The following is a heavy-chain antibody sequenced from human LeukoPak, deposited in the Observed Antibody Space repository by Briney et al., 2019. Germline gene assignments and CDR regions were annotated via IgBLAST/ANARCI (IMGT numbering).Heavy chain of an antibody. J-gene: IGHJ6*02. CDR1: GGSISSHY. Sequence: SETLSLTCTVSGGSISSHYWGWIRQPAGEGLEWIGRIYISGGTDYNPSLKSRVTMSIDTSKNQFSLKLSSVTAADTAVYYCARNVVRYNRYPYYYYYYGMDVWGQGTTVTVSS. CDR2: IYISGGT. CDR3: ARNVVRYNRYPYYYYYYGMDV. D-gene: IGHD1-14*01. V-gene: IGHV4-4*07.